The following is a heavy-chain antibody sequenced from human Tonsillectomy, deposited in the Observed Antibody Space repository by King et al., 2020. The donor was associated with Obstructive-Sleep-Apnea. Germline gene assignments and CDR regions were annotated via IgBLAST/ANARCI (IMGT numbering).Heavy chain of an antibody. V-gene: IGHV4-31*03. Sequence: QLQESGPGLVKPSQTLSLTCTVSDGSISSGGYYWSWVRQQPGKGLEWIWYIQGSGNTYYTPPLKSRVTISLDTSRKQYSLRLTPVTAADTAVYYCAILHPFDYWGQGTLVTVSS. CDR2: IQGSGNT. J-gene: IGHJ4*02. CDR1: DGSISSGGYY. CDR3: AILHPFDY.